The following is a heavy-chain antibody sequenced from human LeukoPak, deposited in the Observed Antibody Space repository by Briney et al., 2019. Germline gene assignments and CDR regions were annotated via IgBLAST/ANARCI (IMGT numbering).Heavy chain of an antibody. CDR2: MIPFFVAP. J-gene: IGHJ5*02. CDR3: ARDVVVVSQSWFDP. CDR1: GGSFSRAA. V-gene: IGHV1-69*05. D-gene: IGHD2-21*01. Sequence: KLCCKASGGSFSRAAVSCGRRSPGHGLEWLGRMIPFFVAPTYTQRFQDRVTINTDESTSTNYTEFTRLRSEDTAVYSCARDVVVVSQSWFDPWGQGTLVTVSS.